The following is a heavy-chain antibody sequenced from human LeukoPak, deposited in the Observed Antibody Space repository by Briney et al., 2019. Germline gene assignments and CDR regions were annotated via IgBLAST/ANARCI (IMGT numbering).Heavy chain of an antibody. J-gene: IGHJ4*02. V-gene: IGHV3-48*01. CDR1: GFTFSSYS. CDR2: ISSSSTI. Sequence: QAGGSLRLSCAASGFTFSSYSMNWVRQAPGKGLEWVSYISSSSTIYYADSVKGRFTISRDNSKNTLYLQMNSLRAEDTAVYYCAREVYYYDSSGYPLDYWGQGTLVTVSS. CDR3: AREVYYYDSSGYPLDY. D-gene: IGHD3-22*01.